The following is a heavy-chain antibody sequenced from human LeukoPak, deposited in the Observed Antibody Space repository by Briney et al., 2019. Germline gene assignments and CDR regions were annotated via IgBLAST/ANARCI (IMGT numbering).Heavy chain of an antibody. D-gene: IGHD6-13*01. CDR3: AKDQGSSPLDAFDI. J-gene: IGHJ3*02. CDR1: GFTFSSYG. V-gene: IGHV3-33*06. Sequence: GGSLRLSCAASGFTFSSYGMHWVRQAPGKGLEWVAVIWYDGSNKYYADSVKGRFTISRDNSKNTLYLQMNSLRAEDTAVYYCAKDQGSSPLDAFDIWGQGTMVTVSS. CDR2: IWYDGSNK.